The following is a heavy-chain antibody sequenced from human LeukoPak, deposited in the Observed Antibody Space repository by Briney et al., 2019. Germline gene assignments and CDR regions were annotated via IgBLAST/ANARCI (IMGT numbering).Heavy chain of an antibody. CDR2: IYHSGST. V-gene: IGHV4-38-2*01. CDR3: ARGTSYPYDNFDY. CDR1: GYSISSNHY. Sequence: SETLSLTCAVSGYSISSNHYWGWIRQPPGKGLEWIGSIYHSGSTYYKPSLKSRVTISVDTPKNQFSLRLSSVTAADTAVYYCARGTSYPYDNFDYWGQGTLVTVSS. D-gene: IGHD3-16*01. J-gene: IGHJ4*02.